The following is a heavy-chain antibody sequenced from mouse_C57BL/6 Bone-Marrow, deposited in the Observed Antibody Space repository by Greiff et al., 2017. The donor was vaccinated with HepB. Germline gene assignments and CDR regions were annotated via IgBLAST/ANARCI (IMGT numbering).Heavy chain of an antibody. CDR3: ARFYYDYDGAWFAY. CDR2: INPSTGGT. V-gene: IGHV1-42*01. Sequence: VQLQQSGPELVKPGASVKISCKASGYSFTGYYMNWVKQSPEKSLEWIGEINPSTGGTTYNQKFKAKATLTVDKSSSTAYMQLKSLTSEDSAVYYCARFYYDYDGAWFAYWGQGTLGTVSA. CDR1: GYSFTGYY. J-gene: IGHJ3*01. D-gene: IGHD2-4*01.